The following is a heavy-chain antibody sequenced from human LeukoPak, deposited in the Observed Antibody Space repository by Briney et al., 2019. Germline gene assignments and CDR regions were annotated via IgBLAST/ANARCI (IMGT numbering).Heavy chain of an antibody. V-gene: IGHV3-23*01. CDR1: GFTFSSYA. J-gene: IGHJ4*02. CDR3: AKDGGSSPHYFDY. D-gene: IGHD2-15*01. CDR2: ISGSGGST. Sequence: PGGSLRLSCAASGFTFSSYAMSWVRQAPGKGLEWVSAISGSGGSTYYADSVKGRLTISRDNSKNTLYLQMNSLRAEDTAVYYCAKDGGSSPHYFDYWGQGTLVTVSS.